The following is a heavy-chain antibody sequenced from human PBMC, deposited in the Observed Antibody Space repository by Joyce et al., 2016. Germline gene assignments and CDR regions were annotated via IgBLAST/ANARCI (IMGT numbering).Heavy chain of an antibody. Sequence: EVHLVESGGGLVQPGGSLRLSCAASGFTFSSSWMTWVRQVPGKGLEWVANIDQDGREIYYVDSVKGRFTISRGNAKNSLFLQMHSLRAEDTAVYHCARDWALNYWGQGTLVTVSS. CDR1: GFTFSSSW. CDR3: ARDWALNY. J-gene: IGHJ4*02. D-gene: IGHD7-27*01. V-gene: IGHV3-7*03. CDR2: IDQDGREI.